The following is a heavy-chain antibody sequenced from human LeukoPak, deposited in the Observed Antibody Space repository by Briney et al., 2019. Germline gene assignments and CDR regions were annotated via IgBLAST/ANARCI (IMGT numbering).Heavy chain of an antibody. D-gene: IGHD6-19*01. Sequence: PGGSLRLFCAASGFTVSGNYMSWVRQAPGKGLEWVSVIYSGGSTYYADSVKGRFTISRDNSRNMLYLQMNSLRAEDTAVYYCARDTIAVAGTFFHYWGQGTLVTVSS. J-gene: IGHJ4*02. CDR3: ARDTIAVAGTFFHY. CDR2: IYSGGST. V-gene: IGHV3-66*01. CDR1: GFTVSGNY.